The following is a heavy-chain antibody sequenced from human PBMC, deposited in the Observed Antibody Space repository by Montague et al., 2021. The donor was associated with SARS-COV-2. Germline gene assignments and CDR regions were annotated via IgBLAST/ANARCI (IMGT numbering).Heavy chain of an antibody. V-gene: IGHV4-59*01. CDR3: ARAQNTCFIANCVNYFDV. D-gene: IGHD1-1*01. Sequence: SETLSLTCEVSGDSISSYYWSWIRQSPGKGLEWIGYVHYTGSSKYTPSLKTRVTLSLDPPKNHFSLKLRSVTAADTAIYYCARAQNTCFIANCVNYFDVWGLGALVTVSS. CDR2: VHYTGSS. J-gene: IGHJ4*02. CDR1: GDSISSYY.